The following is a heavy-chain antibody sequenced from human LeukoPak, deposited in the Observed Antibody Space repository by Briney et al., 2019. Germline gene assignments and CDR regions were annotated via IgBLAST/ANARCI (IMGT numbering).Heavy chain of an antibody. Sequence: PSQTLSLTCTVSGGSISSGDYYWSWIRQPPGKGLEWIGYIYYSGSTYYNPSLKSRVTTSVDTSKNQFSLKLSSVTAADTAVYYCAREGEYYYGSGSYYFGAFDIWGQGTMVTVSS. CDR2: IYYSGST. CDR3: AREGEYYYGSGSYYFGAFDI. J-gene: IGHJ3*02. V-gene: IGHV4-30-4*01. CDR1: GGSISSGDYY. D-gene: IGHD3-10*01.